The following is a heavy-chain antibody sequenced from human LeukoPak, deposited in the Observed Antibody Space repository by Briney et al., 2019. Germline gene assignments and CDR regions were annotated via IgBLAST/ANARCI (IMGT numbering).Heavy chain of an antibody. CDR2: IYYSGST. Sequence: SETLSLTCTVSGGSISSSSYYWGWIRQPPGKGLEWIGSIYYSGSTYYNPSLKSRVTISLDTSKNQFSLKLSSVTAADTAVYYCARTLRRSYFGSGSYSRTTFDPWGQGTLVTVSS. J-gene: IGHJ5*02. CDR1: GGSISSSSYY. D-gene: IGHD3-10*01. V-gene: IGHV4-39*01. CDR3: ARTLRRSYFGSGSYSRTTFDP.